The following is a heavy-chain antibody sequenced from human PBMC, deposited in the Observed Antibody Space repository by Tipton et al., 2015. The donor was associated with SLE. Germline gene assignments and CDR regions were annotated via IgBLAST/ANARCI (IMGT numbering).Heavy chain of an antibody. Sequence: TLSLTCTISSGSISTYHWSWLRQPPGKGLEWIGYIHHSGSINYNPSLRSQVTMSMDTSKNQFSLGLSSVTAADTAVYYCAGVSRDAFEIWGQGTMVTVSS. D-gene: IGHD5/OR15-5a*01. V-gene: IGHV4-59*08. CDR1: SGSISTYH. CDR2: IHHSGSI. J-gene: IGHJ3*02. CDR3: AGVSRDAFEI.